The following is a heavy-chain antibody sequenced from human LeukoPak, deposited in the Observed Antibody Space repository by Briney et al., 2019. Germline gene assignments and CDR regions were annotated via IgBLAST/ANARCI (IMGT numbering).Heavy chain of an antibody. J-gene: IGHJ3*02. D-gene: IGHD3-22*01. CDR3: ARAQGEVDTMIVVVMYDAFDI. CDR1: GFTFSSYA. V-gene: IGHV3-30-3*01. CDR2: ISYDGSNK. Sequence: GGSLRLSCAASGFTFSSYAMHWVRQAPGKGLEWVAVISYDGSNKYYADSVKGRFTISRDNSKNTLYLQMNSLRAEDTAVYYCARAQGEVDTMIVVVMYDAFDIWGQGTMVTVSS.